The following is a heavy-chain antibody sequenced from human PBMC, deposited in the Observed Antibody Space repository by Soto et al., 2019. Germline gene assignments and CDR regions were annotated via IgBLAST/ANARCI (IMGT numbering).Heavy chain of an antibody. V-gene: IGHV4-4*07. D-gene: IGHD1-1*01. CDR1: GASISGFY. CDR3: VRDGTKTLRDWFDP. Sequence: SETLSLTCTVSGASISGFYWSWIRKPAGKGLEWIGRIYATGTTDYNPSLKSRVMMSVDTSKKQFSLKLRSVTAADTAVYYCVRDGTKTLRDWFDPWGQGISVTVSS. J-gene: IGHJ5*02. CDR2: IYATGTT.